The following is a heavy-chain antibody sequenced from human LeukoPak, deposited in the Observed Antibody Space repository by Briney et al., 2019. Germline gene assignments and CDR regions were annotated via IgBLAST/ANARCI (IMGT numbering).Heavy chain of an antibody. Sequence: GGSLRLSCAASGFTFSSYAMSWVRQAPGKGLEWVSAISGSGGSTYYADSVKGRFTISRDNSKNTLYLQMNSLRVEDTAVYYCAKAVTSSRPYYMDVWGKGTTVTVSS. J-gene: IGHJ6*03. CDR3: AKAVTSSRPYYMDV. CDR2: ISGSGGST. V-gene: IGHV3-23*01. D-gene: IGHD5-18*01. CDR1: GFTFSSYA.